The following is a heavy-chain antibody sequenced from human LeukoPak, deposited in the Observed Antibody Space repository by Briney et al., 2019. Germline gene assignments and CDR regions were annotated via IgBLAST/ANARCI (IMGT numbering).Heavy chain of an antibody. CDR3: ARAVTWIDP. CDR1: GLTFSTYG. CDR2: IQNDGNDK. J-gene: IGHJ5*02. Sequence: GGSLRLSCAASGLTFSTYGMHWVRQAPGKGLEWVAFIQNDGNDKYYADSVKGRFTISKDNSKNTVDLQMNGLRAEDTAVYYCARAVTWIDPWGQGTLSSSTQ. V-gene: IGHV3-30*06.